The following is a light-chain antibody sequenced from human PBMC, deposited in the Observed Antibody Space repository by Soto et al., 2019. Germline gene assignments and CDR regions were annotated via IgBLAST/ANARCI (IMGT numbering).Light chain of an antibody. CDR2: GAS. V-gene: IGKV3-20*01. Sequence: EIVLTQSPGTLSLSPGERATLSCRTSQSVSNNYLAWYQQKPGQAPRLLIYGASSRATGIPDRFSGSGSGTDFTLTISRLEPEDFAVYYCQQYGSSPPLTFGGGTNVDIK. J-gene: IGKJ4*01. CDR1: QSVSNNY. CDR3: QQYGSSPPLT.